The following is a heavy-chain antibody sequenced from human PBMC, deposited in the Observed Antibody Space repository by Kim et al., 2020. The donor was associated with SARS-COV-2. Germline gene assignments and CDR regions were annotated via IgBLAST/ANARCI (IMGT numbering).Heavy chain of an antibody. CDR3: AKSGFLRMNTPAYYFDY. V-gene: IGHV3-23*01. Sequence: GGSLRLSCAASGFTFSSYAMSWVRQAPGKGLEWVSAISGSGGSTYYADSVKGRFTISRDNSKNTLYLQMNSLRAEDTAVYYCAKSGFLRMNTPAYYFDYWGQGTLVTVSS. D-gene: IGHD3-3*01. CDR2: ISGSGGST. J-gene: IGHJ4*02. CDR1: GFTFSSYA.